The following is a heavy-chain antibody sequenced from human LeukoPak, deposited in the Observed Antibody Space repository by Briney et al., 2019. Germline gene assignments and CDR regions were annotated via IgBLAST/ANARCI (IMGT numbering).Heavy chain of an antibody. Sequence: PGRSLRLSCAASGFTFSSYAMTWVRQAPGKGLEWVSLTSGSGGSTYYADSVKGRFTISRDNSKNTLFLQMNSLRAEDTAVYYCAKADGFYGDYVDYWGQGTLVTVSS. V-gene: IGHV3-23*01. CDR1: GFTFSSYA. J-gene: IGHJ4*02. D-gene: IGHD4-17*01. CDR2: TSGSGGST. CDR3: AKADGFYGDYVDY.